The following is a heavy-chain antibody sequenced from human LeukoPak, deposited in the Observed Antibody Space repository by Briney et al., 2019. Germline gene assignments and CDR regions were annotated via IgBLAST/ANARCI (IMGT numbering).Heavy chain of an antibody. Sequence: GASVKVSCKASGGTLSSYAISWVRQAPGQGLEWMGGIIPIFGTANYAQKFQGRVTITTDESTSTAYMELSSLRSEDTAVYYCATGTTGRSFDYWGQGTLVTVSS. D-gene: IGHD1-7*01. J-gene: IGHJ4*02. CDR1: GGTLSSYA. CDR2: IIPIFGTA. CDR3: ATGTTGRSFDY. V-gene: IGHV1-69*05.